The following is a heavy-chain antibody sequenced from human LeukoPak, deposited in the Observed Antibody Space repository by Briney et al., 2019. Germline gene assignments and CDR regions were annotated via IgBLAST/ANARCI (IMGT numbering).Heavy chain of an antibody. V-gene: IGHV1-2*02. Sequence: GASVKVSCKASGYTFTSYYMHWVRQAPGQGLEWMGIINPSGGGTNYAQKFQGRVTMTRDTSISTAYMELSRLRSDDTAVYYCARDLHDYGDYWGQGTLVTVSS. J-gene: IGHJ4*02. CDR2: INPSGGGT. CDR3: ARDLHDYGDY. CDR1: GYTFTSYY.